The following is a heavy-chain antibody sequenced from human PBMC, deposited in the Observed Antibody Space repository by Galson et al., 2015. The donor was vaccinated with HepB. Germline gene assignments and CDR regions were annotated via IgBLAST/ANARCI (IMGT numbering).Heavy chain of an antibody. CDR2: ISKHGNNN. J-gene: IGHJ5*02. CDR3: ARATYGYCSGPNCGGFDP. CDR1: GFTFSDYG. Sequence: SLRLSCAASGFTFSDYGIHWVRQAPGKGLEWVAFISKHGNNNYYRDSVKGRFTISRDNSRNTLNLEINSLRPEDTAVYYCARATYGYCSGPNCGGFDPWGQGTLVTVSS. D-gene: IGHD2-2*01. V-gene: IGHV3-30*03.